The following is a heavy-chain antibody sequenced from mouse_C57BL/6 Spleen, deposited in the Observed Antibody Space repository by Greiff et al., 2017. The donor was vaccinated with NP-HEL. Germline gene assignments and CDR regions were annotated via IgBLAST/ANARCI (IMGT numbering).Heavy chain of an antibody. CDR3: ARQDYDEGGFDY. CDR2: ISDGGSYT. J-gene: IGHJ2*01. CDR1: GFTFSSYA. Sequence: EVQLQESGGGLVKPGGSLKLSCAASGFTFSSYAMSWVRQTPEKRLEWVATISDGGSYTYYPDNVKGRFTISRDNAKNNLYLQMSHLKSEDTAMYYCARQDYDEGGFDYWGQGTTLTVSS. D-gene: IGHD2-4*01. V-gene: IGHV5-4*01.